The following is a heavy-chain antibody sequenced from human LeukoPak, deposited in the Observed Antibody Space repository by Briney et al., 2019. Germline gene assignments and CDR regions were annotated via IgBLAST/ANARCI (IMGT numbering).Heavy chain of an antibody. J-gene: IGHJ3*01. CDR1: GFTFSSSA. Sequence: EASVKVSCKASGFTFSSSAVQWVRQPRGQRLEWIGWIVVGSGNTNYAQKFQQRVTITRDMSTFTAYMELSSLTSEDTALYYCAAATETTAGSYAFDVWGQGTTVTVSS. V-gene: IGHV1-58*01. CDR2: IVVGSGNT. CDR3: AAATETTAGSYAFDV. D-gene: IGHD1-7*01.